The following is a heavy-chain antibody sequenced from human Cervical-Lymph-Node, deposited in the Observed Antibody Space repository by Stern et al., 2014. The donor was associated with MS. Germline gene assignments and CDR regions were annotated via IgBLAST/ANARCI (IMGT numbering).Heavy chain of an antibody. CDR2: IWYDGSDK. CDR3: ARDEGIGGYFDY. V-gene: IGHV3-33*01. CDR1: YG. D-gene: IGHD1-26*01. J-gene: IGHJ4*02. Sequence: YGMHWVRQAPGKGLEWVAVIWYDGSDKYYADSVKGRFTISRDNSKNTLYLQMNSLRAEDTAVYYCARDEGIGGYFDYWGQGTLVTVSS.